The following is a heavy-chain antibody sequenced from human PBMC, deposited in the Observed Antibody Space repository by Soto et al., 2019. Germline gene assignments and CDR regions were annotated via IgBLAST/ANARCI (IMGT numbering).Heavy chain of an antibody. CDR2: MNPNSGNT. CDR3: ARGASCSSTSCYHYYYYMDV. J-gene: IGHJ6*03. V-gene: IGHV1-8*01. Sequence: QVQLVQSGAEVKKPGASVKVSCKASGYTFTSYDINWVRQATGQGLEWMGWMNPNSGNTGYAQKCQGRVTMTRNTSISTAYMELSSLRSEDTAVYYCARGASCSSTSCYHYYYYMDVWGKGTTVTVSS. D-gene: IGHD2-2*01. CDR1: GYTFTSYD.